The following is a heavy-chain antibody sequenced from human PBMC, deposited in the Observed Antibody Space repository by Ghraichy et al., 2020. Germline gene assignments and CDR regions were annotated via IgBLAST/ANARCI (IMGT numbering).Heavy chain of an antibody. V-gene: IGHV3-23*01. CDR2: ITGRGVAT. CDR3: AKGDPQNYDMLTGYYRNDY. CDR1: GFNFNNYA. D-gene: IGHD3-9*01. J-gene: IGHJ4*02. Sequence: GGSLRLSCAASGFNFNNYALSWVRQAPGKGLEWVSGITGRGVATYYADSVKGRFTISKDSSTNTLYLRMNSLRVEDTAVYYCAKGDPQNYDMLTGYYRNDYWGQGTLVTVSS.